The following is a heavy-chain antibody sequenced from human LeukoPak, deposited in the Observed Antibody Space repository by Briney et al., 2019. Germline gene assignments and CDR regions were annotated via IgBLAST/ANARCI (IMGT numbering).Heavy chain of an antibody. J-gene: IGHJ4*02. CDR1: GYTFTDYY. Sequence: WASVKVSCKASGYTFTDYYMHWVRQAPGQGLEWMGWINPNSGGTNYAQKFRGRVTMTRDTSISTAYMELSRLRSDDTAVYYCASLGYCSSTSCPGDYWGQGTLVTVSS. V-gene: IGHV1-2*02. CDR3: ASLGYCSSTSCPGDY. D-gene: IGHD2-2*01. CDR2: INPNSGGT.